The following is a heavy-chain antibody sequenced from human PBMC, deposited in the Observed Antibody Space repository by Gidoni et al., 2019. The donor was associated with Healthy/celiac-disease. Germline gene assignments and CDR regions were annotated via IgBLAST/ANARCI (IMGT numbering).Heavy chain of an antibody. Sequence: EVQLVVSGGGLIQPGGSLRLSCAASGFTVSSNYMSWVRQAPGKGLEWVSVIYSGGSTYYADSVKGRFTISRDNSKNTLYLQMNSLRAEDTAVYYCARDIRAGDYYYYGMDVWGQGTTVTVSS. CDR3: ARDIRAGDYYYYGMDV. D-gene: IGHD3-3*02. V-gene: IGHV3-53*01. J-gene: IGHJ6*02. CDR2: IYSGGST. CDR1: GFTVSSNY.